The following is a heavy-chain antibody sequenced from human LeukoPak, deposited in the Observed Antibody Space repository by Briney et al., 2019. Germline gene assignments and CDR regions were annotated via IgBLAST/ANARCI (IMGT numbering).Heavy chain of an antibody. CDR1: GGSFSGYY. CDR3: AREASSGWYSYHYMDV. J-gene: IGHJ6*03. V-gene: IGHV4-34*01. Sequence: PSETLSLTCAVYGGSFSGYYWSWIRQPPGKGLEWIGEINHSGSTNYNPSLKSRVTISVDTSKNQFSLKLSSVTAADTAVYYCAREASSGWYSYHYMDVWGKGTTVTVSS. CDR2: INHSGST. D-gene: IGHD6-19*01.